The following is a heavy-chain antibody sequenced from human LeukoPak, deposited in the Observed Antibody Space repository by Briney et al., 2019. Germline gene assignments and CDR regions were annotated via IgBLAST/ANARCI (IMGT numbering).Heavy chain of an antibody. D-gene: IGHD5-12*01. CDR2: IIPIFGTA. J-gene: IGHJ5*02. V-gene: IGHV1-69*01. Sequence: SVKVSCKSSGGTFSSYAISWVRQAPGQGLEWMGGIIPIFGTANYAQKFQGRVTITADESTSTAYMELSSLRSEDTAVYYCARWFSSGYDSVGNWFDPWGQGTLVTVSS. CDR1: GGTFSSYA. CDR3: ARWFSSGYDSVGNWFDP.